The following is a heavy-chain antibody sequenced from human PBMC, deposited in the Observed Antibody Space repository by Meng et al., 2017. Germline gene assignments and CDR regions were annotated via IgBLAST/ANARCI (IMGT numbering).Heavy chain of an antibody. CDR3: ARAMTTVMIDY. J-gene: IGHJ4*02. D-gene: IGHD4-17*01. CDR1: GYPCTRYD. V-gene: IGHV1-8*01. CDR2: MNPNSGNT. Sequence: QMLQSGAEVMKPGASVKVSCKASGYPCTRYDINWVRQATGQGLEWMGWMNPNSGNTGYAQKFQGRVTMTRNTSISTAYMELSSLRSEDTAVYYCARAMTTVMIDYWGQGTLVTVSS.